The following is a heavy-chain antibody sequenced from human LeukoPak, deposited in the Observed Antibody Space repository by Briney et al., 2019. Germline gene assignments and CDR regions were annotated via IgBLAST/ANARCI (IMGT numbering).Heavy chain of an antibody. Sequence: SETLSLTCTVSGGSISSYYWSWIRQPPGKGLEWIWYIYYSGSTNYNPSLKSRVTISVDTSKNQFSLKLSSVTAADTAVYYCARDQTVDNWFDPWGQGTLVTVSS. J-gene: IGHJ5*02. CDR2: IYYSGST. CDR3: ARDQTVDNWFDP. D-gene: IGHD1-14*01. V-gene: IGHV4-59*01. CDR1: GGSISSYY.